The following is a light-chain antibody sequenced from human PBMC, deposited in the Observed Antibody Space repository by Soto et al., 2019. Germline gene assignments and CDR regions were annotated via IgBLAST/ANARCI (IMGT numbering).Light chain of an antibody. CDR1: QSISSY. V-gene: IGKV1-39*01. J-gene: IGKJ1*01. Sequence: DIQMTQSPSSLSASLGYRVTIAFLASQSISSYLNWYQQKPGKAPKLLIYAASSLQSGVPSRFSGSGSGTDFTLTISSLQPEDFATYYCQQSYSTPKTFGQGTKVDIK. CDR3: QQSYSTPKT. CDR2: AAS.